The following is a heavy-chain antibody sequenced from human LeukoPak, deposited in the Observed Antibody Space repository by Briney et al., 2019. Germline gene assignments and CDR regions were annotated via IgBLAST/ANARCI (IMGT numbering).Heavy chain of an antibody. J-gene: IGHJ6*02. V-gene: IGHV3-23*01. Sequence: KPGGSLRLSCAASGFTFSSYAMSWVRQAPGKGLEWVSAISGSGGSTYYADSVKGRFTISRDNSKNTLYLQMNSLRAEDTAVYYCAKSTSPLYYYYGMDVWGQGTTVTVSS. CDR1: GFTFSSYA. D-gene: IGHD2-2*01. CDR2: ISGSGGST. CDR3: AKSTSPLYYYYGMDV.